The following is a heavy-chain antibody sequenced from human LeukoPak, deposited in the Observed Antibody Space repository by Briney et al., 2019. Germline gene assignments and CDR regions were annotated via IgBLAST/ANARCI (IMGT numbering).Heavy chain of an antibody. D-gene: IGHD2-21*02. CDR1: GGSISSYY. V-gene: IGHV4-59*12. J-gene: IGHJ6*03. CDR2: IYCSGST. Sequence: SETLSLTCTVSGGSISSYYWSWIRQPPGKGLEWIGYIYCSGSTNYNPSLKSRVTISVDTSKNQFSLKLSSVTAADTAVYYCARDAYCGGDCYTYYYYMDVWGKGTTVTISS. CDR3: ARDAYCGGDCYTYYYYMDV.